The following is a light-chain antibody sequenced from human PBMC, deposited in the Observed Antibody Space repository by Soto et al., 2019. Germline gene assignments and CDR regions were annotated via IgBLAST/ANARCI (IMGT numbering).Light chain of an antibody. J-gene: IGLJ1*01. CDR3: KSYAGSNTYV. V-gene: IGLV2-8*01. CDR2: EVV. Sequence: QYVLTQPPSASGSPGQSVTISCTGTKNDIGVYDFVSWYQHHPGKAPRLIIYEVVQRPSGVPDRFSGSKPGNTASLTVSGLQAADEADYFCKSYAGSNTYVFGSGTKVTAL. CDR1: KNDIGVYDF.